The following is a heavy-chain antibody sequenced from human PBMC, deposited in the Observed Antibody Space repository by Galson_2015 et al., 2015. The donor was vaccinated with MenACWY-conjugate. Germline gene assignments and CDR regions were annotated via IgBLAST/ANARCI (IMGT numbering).Heavy chain of an antibody. Sequence: SLRLSCAASGFTVSSDYMSWVRHAPGKGLEWVSYITRTNIVYYADSVKGRFTISRDNAKNSLFLQVNSLRAEDTSVYYCATGYCGSSGCSGSSRIFDSWGQGTLVTVSS. CDR1: GFTVSSDY. CDR3: ATGYCGSSGCSGSSRIFDS. V-gene: IGHV3-69-1*01. D-gene: IGHD2-2*01. J-gene: IGHJ4*02. CDR2: ITRTNIV.